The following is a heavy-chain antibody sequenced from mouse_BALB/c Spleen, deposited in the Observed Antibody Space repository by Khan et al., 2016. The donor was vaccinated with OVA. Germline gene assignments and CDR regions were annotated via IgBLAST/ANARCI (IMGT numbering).Heavy chain of an antibody. J-gene: IGHJ4*01. CDR3: ATYGNFYAMDY. CDR2: ISSGSSTI. CDR1: GFTFSSFG. D-gene: IGHD2-1*01. V-gene: IGHV5-17*02. Sequence: EVQLVESGGGLVQPGGSRKLSCAATGFTFSSFGMHWVRQAPERGLEWVAYISSGSSTIYYADTMKGRFTISRDNPKNTLFLQMTSLRSEDTAISYCATYGNFYAMDYWGQGTSVTVSS.